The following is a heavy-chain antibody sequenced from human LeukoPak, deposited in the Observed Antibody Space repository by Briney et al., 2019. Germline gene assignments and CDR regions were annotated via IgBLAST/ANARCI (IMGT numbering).Heavy chain of an antibody. J-gene: IGHJ4*02. CDR3: ARANRGYSSGWYPGY. Sequence: GGSLRLSCAASGFTFSSYAMSWVRQAPRKGLEWVSAISGSGGSTYYADSVKGRFTISRDNSKNTLYLQMNSLRAEDTAVYYCARANRGYSSGWYPGYWGQGTLVTVSS. D-gene: IGHD6-19*01. V-gene: IGHV3-23*01. CDR2: ISGSGGST. CDR1: GFTFSSYA.